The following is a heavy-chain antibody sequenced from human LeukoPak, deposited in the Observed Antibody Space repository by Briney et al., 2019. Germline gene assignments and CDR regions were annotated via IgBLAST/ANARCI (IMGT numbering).Heavy chain of an antibody. CDR3: ARDWPDYYGSGSYYMFDP. J-gene: IGHJ5*02. V-gene: IGHV1-18*04. D-gene: IGHD3-10*01. Sequence: ASVKVSCKASGYTFTSYGISWVRQAPGQGLEWMGWISAYNGNTNYAQKLQGRVTMTTDTSTSTAYMELRSPRSDDTAVYYCARDWPDYYGSGSYYMFDPWGQGTLVTVSS. CDR1: GYTFTSYG. CDR2: ISAYNGNT.